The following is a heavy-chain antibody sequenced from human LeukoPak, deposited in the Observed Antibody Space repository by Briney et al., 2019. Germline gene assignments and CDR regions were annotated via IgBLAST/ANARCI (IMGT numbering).Heavy chain of an antibody. CDR3: AKGHYYGSGSLDY. D-gene: IGHD3-10*01. CDR1: GFTFTSYA. CDR2: ISASGATT. Sequence: GSLRLSCAASGFTFTSYAMNWVRQAPGKGLEWVSVISASGATTDYADSVKGRFTISRDNSKNTLYVQMNSLRAEDTAVYYCAKGHYYGSGSLDYWGQGTLVTVSS. J-gene: IGHJ4*02. V-gene: IGHV3-23*01.